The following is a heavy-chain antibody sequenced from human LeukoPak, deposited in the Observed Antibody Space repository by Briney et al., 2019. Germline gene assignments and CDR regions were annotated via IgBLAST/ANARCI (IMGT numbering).Heavy chain of an antibody. CDR3: ARLDYYDSSGYRGDY. CDR2: IYHSGST. D-gene: IGHD3-22*01. CDR1: GDSISNMNYY. Sequence: PSETLSLTCNVSGDSISNMNYYWGWVRQPPGKGLEWIGSIYHSGSTYYNPSLKSRVTISVDTSKNQFSLKLSSVTAADTAVYYCARLDYYDSSGYRGDYWGQGTLVTVSS. V-gene: IGHV4-39*07. J-gene: IGHJ4*02.